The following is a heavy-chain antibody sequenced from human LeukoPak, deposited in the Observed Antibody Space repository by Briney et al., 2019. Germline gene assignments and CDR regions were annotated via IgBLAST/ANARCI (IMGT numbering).Heavy chain of an antibody. CDR3: ARHKTNYYDSSGYFLNSFGY. D-gene: IGHD3-22*01. CDR2: IYYSGST. CDR1: GGSISSYY. Sequence: SETLSLTCTVSGGSISSYYWSWVRQPPGKGLEWIGYIYYSGSTNYNPSLKSRVTISVDTSKNQFSLKLSSVTAADTAVYYCARHKTNYYDSSGYFLNSFGYWGQGTLVTVSS. J-gene: IGHJ4*02. V-gene: IGHV4-59*08.